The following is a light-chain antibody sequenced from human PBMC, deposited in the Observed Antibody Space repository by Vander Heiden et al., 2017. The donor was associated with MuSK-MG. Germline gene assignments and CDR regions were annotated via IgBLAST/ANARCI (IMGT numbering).Light chain of an antibody. CDR2: DVS. CDR3: SSYTSSSSYV. Sequence: QSALTQPASVSGSPRPSITISCPGTSSDGGGYTYVPWYQQHPDKAPNLMLYDVSNRPSGVSNRFSGSKSGNTASLTISGLQAEDEADYYCSSYTSSSSYVFGTGTKVTVL. V-gene: IGLV2-14*01. CDR1: SSDGGGYTY. J-gene: IGLJ1*01.